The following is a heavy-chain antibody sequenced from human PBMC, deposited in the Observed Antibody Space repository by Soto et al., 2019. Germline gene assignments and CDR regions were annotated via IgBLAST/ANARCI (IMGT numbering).Heavy chain of an antibody. D-gene: IGHD3-10*01. CDR1: GGTFSSYS. Sequence: SVKVSCKASGGTFSSYSISWVRQAPGQGLEWMGGIIPFFGTADYAQKFQGRVTITADKSTSTAYMELSSLRSEDTAVYYCAKGFSYGSGSYNGFDPWGQGTLVTVSS. CDR3: AKGFSYGSGSYNGFDP. V-gene: IGHV1-69*06. CDR2: IIPFFGTA. J-gene: IGHJ5*02.